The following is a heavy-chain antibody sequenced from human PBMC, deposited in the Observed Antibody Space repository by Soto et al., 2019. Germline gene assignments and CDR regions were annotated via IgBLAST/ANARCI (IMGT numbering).Heavy chain of an antibody. D-gene: IGHD6-19*01. J-gene: IGHJ4*02. V-gene: IGHV4-61*01. CDR3: ARVRSGWDHFDY. CDR2: MYNSGST. CDR1: GGSVSSGSYY. Sequence: SETLSHPCTVSGGSVSSGSYYWSWIRQPPGKGLEWIGYMYNSGSTNYNPSLKSRVIISVDTSKNQFSLELSSVTAADTAVYYCARVRSGWDHFDYWGRRTRGSVSA.